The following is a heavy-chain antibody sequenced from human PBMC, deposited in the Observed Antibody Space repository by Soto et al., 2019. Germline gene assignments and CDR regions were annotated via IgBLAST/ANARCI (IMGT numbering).Heavy chain of an antibody. CDR3: ARRRYFGVDCYNRYYYGMDV. V-gene: IGHV1-69*08. CDR2: IIPVLGTT. J-gene: IGHJ6*02. CDR1: GTTFNSYT. Sequence: QVQLVQSGTEVKKPGSSVKVSCRASGTTFNSYTVSWVRQAPGHGLEWLGRIIPVLGTTDYAQRYRGRVTITVDKSKTTVYMELRGLRSEDTAIYFCARRRYFGVDCYNRYYYGMDVWGQGTTVTVSS. D-gene: IGHD2-21*02.